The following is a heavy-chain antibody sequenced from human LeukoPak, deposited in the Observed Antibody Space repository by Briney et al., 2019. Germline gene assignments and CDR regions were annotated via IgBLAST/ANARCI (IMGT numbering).Heavy chain of an antibody. CDR3: ARDPALYYYDSSGYSYFDY. CDR2: MNPNSGNT. D-gene: IGHD3-22*01. Sequence: GASVKVSCKASGYTFTSYDINWVRQATGQGLEWMGWMNPNSGNTGYAQKFQGRVTMTRNTSTSTAYMELRSLRSDDTAVYYCARDPALYYYDSSGYSYFDYWGQGTLVTVSS. V-gene: IGHV1-8*01. J-gene: IGHJ4*02. CDR1: GYTFTSYD.